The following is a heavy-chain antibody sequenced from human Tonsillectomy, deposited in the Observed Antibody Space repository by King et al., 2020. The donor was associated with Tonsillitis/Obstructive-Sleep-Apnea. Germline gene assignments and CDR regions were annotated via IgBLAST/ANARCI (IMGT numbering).Heavy chain of an antibody. J-gene: IGHJ4*02. CDR1: GFTFDDYG. CDR2: INWNGGST. Sequence: VQLVESGGGVVRPGGSLRLSCEASGFTFDDYGMSWVRQAPGKGLEWGSGINWNGGSTGYADSVKGRFTISRDNAKNSLYLQMNSLRAEDTALYYCARWRPWLLSYYFDYWGQGTLVTVSS. D-gene: IGHD5-12*01. CDR3: ARWRPWLLSYYFDY. V-gene: IGHV3-20*04.